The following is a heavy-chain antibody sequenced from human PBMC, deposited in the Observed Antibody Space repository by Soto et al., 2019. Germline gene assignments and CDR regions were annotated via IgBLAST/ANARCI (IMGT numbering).Heavy chain of an antibody. V-gene: IGHV4-39*01. D-gene: IGHD6-13*01. Sequence: PSETLSLTCTVSGGSISSSSYYWGWIRQPPGKGLEWIGSIYYSGSTYYNPSLKSRVTISVDTSKNQFSLKLSSVTAADTAVYYCASDGSSRYASGWLGRWFDPWGQGTLVTV. CDR1: GGSISSSSYY. CDR2: IYYSGST. J-gene: IGHJ5*02. CDR3: ASDGSSRYASGWLGRWFDP.